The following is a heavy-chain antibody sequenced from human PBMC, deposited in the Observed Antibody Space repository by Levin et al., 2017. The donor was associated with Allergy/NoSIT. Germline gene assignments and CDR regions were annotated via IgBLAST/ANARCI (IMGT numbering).Heavy chain of an antibody. V-gene: IGHV3-48*01. CDR2: ISTSSSTI. Sequence: RPGGSLRLSCAASGFTFSTYSMNWVRQAPGKGLEWVSYISTSSSTIYYVDSVKGRFTISRGNAENALYLQMNSLRAEDTAVYYCARGYSSGRKAFDIWGQGTMVTVSS. CDR1: GFTFSTYS. J-gene: IGHJ3*02. D-gene: IGHD6-19*01. CDR3: ARGYSSGRKAFDI.